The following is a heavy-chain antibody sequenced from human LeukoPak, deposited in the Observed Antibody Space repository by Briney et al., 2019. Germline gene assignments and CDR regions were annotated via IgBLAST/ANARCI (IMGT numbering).Heavy chain of an antibody. CDR3: ASIAAAGRAY. J-gene: IGHJ4*02. CDR1: GGSISSSSYY. V-gene: IGHV4-39*07. Sequence: PSETLSLTCTVSGGSISSSSYYWGWIRQPPGKGLEWIGSIYYSGSTYYNPSLKSRVTISVDTSKNQFSLKLSSVTAADTAVYYCASIAAAGRAYWGQGTLVTVSS. CDR2: IYYSGST. D-gene: IGHD6-13*01.